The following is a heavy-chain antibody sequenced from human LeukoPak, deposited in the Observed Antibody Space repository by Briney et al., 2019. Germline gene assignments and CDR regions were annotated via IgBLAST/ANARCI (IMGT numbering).Heavy chain of an antibody. CDR1: GGSFSGYY. CDR2: INHSGST. J-gene: IGHJ4*02. CDR3: ARGARGYSGYDFDY. D-gene: IGHD5-12*01. V-gene: IGHV4-34*01. Sequence: PSETLSLTCAVYGGSFSGYYWSWIRQPPGKGLEWIGEINHSGSTNYNPSLKSRVTISVGTSKNQFSLKLSSVTAADTAVYYCARGARGYSGYDFDYWGQGTLVTVSS.